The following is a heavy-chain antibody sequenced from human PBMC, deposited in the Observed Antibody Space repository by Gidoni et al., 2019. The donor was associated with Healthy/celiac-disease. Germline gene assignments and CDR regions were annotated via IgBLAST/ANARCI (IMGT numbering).Heavy chain of an antibody. D-gene: IGHD6-19*01. CDR1: GFTVSRNY. Sequence: EVQLVESGGGLVQPGGSLRLSCAASGFTVSRNYMSWVRQAPGKGLEWVSVIYSGGSTYYADSVKGRFTISRDNSKNTLYLQMNSLRAEDTAVYYCARDSRWGEEQWLVDYWGQGTLVTVSS. CDR3: ARDSRWGEEQWLVDY. CDR2: IYSGGST. V-gene: IGHV3-66*01. J-gene: IGHJ4*02.